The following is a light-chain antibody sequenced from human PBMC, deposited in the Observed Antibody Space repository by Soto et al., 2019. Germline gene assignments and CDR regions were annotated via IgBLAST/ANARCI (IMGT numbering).Light chain of an antibody. J-gene: IGKJ1*01. CDR2: GAS. CDR1: QSVSNNY. V-gene: IGKV3-20*01. CDR3: QQYGTSLSWT. Sequence: EIVLTQSPGTLSPSPGERATLSCRASQSVSNNYLAWYQQKPGQAPRLLIYGASNRATGIPDRFSGSGSGTDFTLTISRLEPEDFAVYYCQQYGTSLSWTFGQGTKVDIK.